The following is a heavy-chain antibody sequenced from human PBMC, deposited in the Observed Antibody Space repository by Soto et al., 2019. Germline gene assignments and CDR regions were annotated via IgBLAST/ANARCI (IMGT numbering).Heavy chain of an antibody. CDR1: GDSVSSNSAA. CDR2: TYYRSKWYN. D-gene: IGHD3-22*01. Sequence: SQTLSLTCAISGDSVSSNSAAWNWIRQSPSRGLEWLGRTYYRSKWYNDYAVSVKSRITINPDTSKNQFSLQLNSVTPEDTAVYYCAREEGVDSSGYYPYYYYGMDVWGQGTTVTVSS. V-gene: IGHV6-1*01. J-gene: IGHJ6*02. CDR3: AREEGVDSSGYYPYYYYGMDV.